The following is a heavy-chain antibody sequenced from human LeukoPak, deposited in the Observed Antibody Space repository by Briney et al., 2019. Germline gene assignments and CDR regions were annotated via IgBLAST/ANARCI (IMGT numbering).Heavy chain of an antibody. V-gene: IGHV1-46*01. CDR2: INPSGGSR. J-gene: IGHJ4*02. Sequence: ASVKVSRKASGYTFTSYYMHWVRQAPGQGLEWMGIINPSGGSRDYAQRFQDRVTMTWDTSTSTVYMELSSLRSEDTAVYYCAREEHGGTFDYWGLGTLVSVSS. CDR3: AREEHGGTFDY. CDR1: GYTFTSYY. D-gene: IGHD3-16*01.